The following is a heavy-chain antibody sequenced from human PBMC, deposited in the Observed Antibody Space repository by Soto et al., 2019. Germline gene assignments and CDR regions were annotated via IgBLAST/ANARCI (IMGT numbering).Heavy chain of an antibody. Sequence: SQTLSLACAISGDSVCSNSAAWNWIRQSPSRGLEWLGRTYYRSKWYNDYAVSVKSRITINPDTSRNQFSLQLNSVTPEDTAVYYCARTPPLSSGYSSEKFAPWGQGTLVTVSS. J-gene: IGHJ5*02. CDR2: TYYRSKWYN. V-gene: IGHV6-1*01. D-gene: IGHD6-19*01. CDR3: ARTPPLSSGYSSEKFAP. CDR1: GDSVCSNSAA.